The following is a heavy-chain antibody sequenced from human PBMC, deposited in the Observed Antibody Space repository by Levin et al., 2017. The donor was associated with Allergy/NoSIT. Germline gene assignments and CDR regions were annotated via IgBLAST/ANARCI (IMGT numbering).Heavy chain of an antibody. V-gene: IGHV3-21*01. Sequence: GGSLRLSCAASGFTFSSYSMNWVRQAPGKGLEWVSSISSSSSYIYYADSVKGRFTISRDNAENSLYLQMNSLRAEDTAVYYCARDMVQGVIPYYFDYWGQGTLVTVSS. J-gene: IGHJ4*02. CDR3: ARDMVQGVIPYYFDY. CDR1: GFTFSSYS. D-gene: IGHD3-10*01. CDR2: ISSSSSYI.